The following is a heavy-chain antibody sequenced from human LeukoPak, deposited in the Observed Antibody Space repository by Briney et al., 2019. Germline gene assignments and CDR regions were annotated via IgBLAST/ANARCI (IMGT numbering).Heavy chain of an antibody. CDR1: GGPFSGYH. CDR3: ARGPGIVVVPAAISGMDV. D-gene: IGHD2-2*01. Sequence: SETLSLTCAVYGGPFSGYHWSWIRQSPGKGLEWIGKINHSGSTKYNPSLKSRVTISVDTSKNQFSLKLSSVTAADMAVYYCARGPGIVVVPAAISGMDVWGQGTTVTVSS. V-gene: IGHV4-34*01. CDR2: INHSGST. J-gene: IGHJ6*02.